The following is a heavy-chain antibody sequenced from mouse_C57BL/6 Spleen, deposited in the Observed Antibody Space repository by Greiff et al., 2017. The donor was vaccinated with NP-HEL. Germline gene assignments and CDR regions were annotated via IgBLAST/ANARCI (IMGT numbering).Heavy chain of an antibody. V-gene: IGHV14-4*01. D-gene: IGHD2-5*01. J-gene: IGHJ1*03. Sequence: VQLKQSGAELVRPGASVKLSCTASGFNIKDDYMHWVKPRPEQGLEWLGWIDPENGDTDYASKFQGKATIPADTSSNTAYLQLSSLTSEDTAVDYCTTGESKYGYWYGEVWGTGTTDTGSS. CDR3: TTGESKYGYWYGEV. CDR1: GFNIKDDY. CDR2: IDPENGDT.